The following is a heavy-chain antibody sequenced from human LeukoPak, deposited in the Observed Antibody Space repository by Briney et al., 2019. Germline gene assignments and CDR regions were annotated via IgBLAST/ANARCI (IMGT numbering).Heavy chain of an antibody. D-gene: IGHD3-22*01. CDR1: GFTFRDYT. J-gene: IGHJ4*02. CDR2: ISSSSSYI. Sequence: GGSRRLSCAASGFTFRDYTMNWVRQAPGKGLEWVSSISSSSSYIYYADSVKGRFTISRDNAKNSLYLQMNSLRAEDTAVYYCARPRGGSGYYYDYWGQGTLVTVSS. V-gene: IGHV3-21*01. CDR3: ARPRGGSGYYYDY.